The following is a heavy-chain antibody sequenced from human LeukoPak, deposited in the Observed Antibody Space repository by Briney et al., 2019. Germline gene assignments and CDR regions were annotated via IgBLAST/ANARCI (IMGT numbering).Heavy chain of an antibody. V-gene: IGHV4-31*01. J-gene: IGHJ5*02. CDR3: ARAPRTLSGSGSYYITPFDP. D-gene: IGHD3-10*01. CDR2: IYYSGST. Sequence: SQTLSLTCTVSGGSISSGGYYWSWIRQHPGKGLEWIGYIYYSGSTYYNPSLKSQVTISVDTSKNQFSLKLSSVTAADTAVYYCARAPRTLSGSGSYYITPFDPWGQGTLVTVSS. CDR1: GGSISSGGYY.